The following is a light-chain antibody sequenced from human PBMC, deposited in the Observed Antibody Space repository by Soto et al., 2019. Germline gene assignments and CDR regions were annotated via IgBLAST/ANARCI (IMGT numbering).Light chain of an antibody. Sequence: DIQMTQSPSSLSASVGDRVTITCRASQSLSYYLNWYQQKQGRAPRLLIYSTSTLQSGVPSKFSGSASGTDFTLTISSRQPEDYATYCCQQSYSTPWTFGQGTKVEIK. J-gene: IGKJ1*01. V-gene: IGKV1-39*01. CDR3: QQSYSTPWT. CDR2: STS. CDR1: QSLSYY.